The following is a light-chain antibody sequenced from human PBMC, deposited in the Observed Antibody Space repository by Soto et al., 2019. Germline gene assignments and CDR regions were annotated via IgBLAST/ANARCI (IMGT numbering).Light chain of an antibody. CDR2: EGS. J-gene: IGLJ2*01. Sequence: QSAQTQPASVSGSPGQSITISCTGTSSDVGSYNLVSWYQQHPGKAPKLMIYEGSKRPSGVSNRFSGSKSGNTASLTISGLQAEDEADYYCCSYAGSSTTVVFGGGTQLTVL. CDR3: CSYAGSSTTVV. CDR1: SSDVGSYNL. V-gene: IGLV2-23*01.